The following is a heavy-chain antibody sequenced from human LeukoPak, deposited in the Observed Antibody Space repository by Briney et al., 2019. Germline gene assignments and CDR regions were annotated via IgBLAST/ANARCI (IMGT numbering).Heavy chain of an antibody. V-gene: IGHV3-66*01. D-gene: IGHD1/OR15-1a*01. CDR2: IYSGGST. J-gene: IGHJ4*02. Sequence: GGSLRLSCAASGLTVSGNYMSWVRQAPGKGLEWVSVIYSGGSTYYAESVKGRFTISRDNSKNTLFLQMSSLRAEDTAVYYCARSNCNSCYLGVWYYFDYWGQGTLVTVSS. CDR1: GLTVSGNY. CDR3: ARSNCNSCYLGVWYYFDY.